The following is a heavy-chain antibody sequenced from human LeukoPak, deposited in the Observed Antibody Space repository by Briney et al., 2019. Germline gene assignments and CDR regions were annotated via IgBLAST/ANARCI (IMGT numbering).Heavy chain of an antibody. D-gene: IGHD6-19*01. J-gene: IGHJ4*02. CDR2: ISWNSGSI. Sequence: GGSLRLSCAASGFTFDDYAMHWVRQAPGKGLEWVSGISWNSGSIGYADSVKGRFTISRDNAKNSLYLQMNSLRAEDTALYYCALGAVAGFRHFDYWGQGTLVTVSS. V-gene: IGHV3-9*01. CDR3: ALGAVAGFRHFDY. CDR1: GFTFDDYA.